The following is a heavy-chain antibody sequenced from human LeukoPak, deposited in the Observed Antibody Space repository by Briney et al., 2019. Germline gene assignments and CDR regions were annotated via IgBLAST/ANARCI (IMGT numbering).Heavy chain of an antibody. J-gene: IGHJ4*02. D-gene: IGHD2/OR15-2a*01. CDR1: GYSFSSGYH. V-gene: IGHV4-38-2*02. CDR2: VHHSGAT. CDR3: ARINFTPDY. Sequence: SETLSLTCSVSGYSFSSGYHWAWVRQPPGKGLEWIGSVHHSGATYYTPSLKSRFTISADTSKNLFSLKMDSMTAADTAVYYRARINFTPDYCGQGTPVSVSS.